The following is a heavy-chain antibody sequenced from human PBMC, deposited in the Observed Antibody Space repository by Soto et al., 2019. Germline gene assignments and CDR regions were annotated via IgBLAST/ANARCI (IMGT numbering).Heavy chain of an antibody. CDR3: ARGWFGPDV. CDR2: IDNAGTDS. CDR1: GFTFSGRS. J-gene: IGHJ6*04. D-gene: IGHD3-10*01. V-gene: IGHV3-74*01. Sequence: EVQLVESGGGLVQPGGSLRLSCAASGFTFSGRSMHWVRQAPGKGLVWVSGIDNAGTDSTYADSVKGRFTSSRENAKNTLYLQMNSLSVEDTAVYYCARGWFGPDVWGKGTTVTVSS.